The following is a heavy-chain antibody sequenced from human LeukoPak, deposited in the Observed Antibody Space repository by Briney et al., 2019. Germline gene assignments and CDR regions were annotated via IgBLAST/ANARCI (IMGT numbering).Heavy chain of an antibody. J-gene: IGHJ6*03. CDR2: IRISGSTK. CDR3: ARVLRYCSGGNCYSGGLGYMDV. Sequence: PGGSLRLSCAASGFTFSDYNMRWIRQAPGKGLGWVSYIRISGSTKYYADSVKVRVTISRDNAKTSLFLQMNSLRAEDTAVYYCARVLRYCSGGNCYSGGLGYMDVWGKGTTVTISS. V-gene: IGHV3-11*01. D-gene: IGHD2-15*01. CDR1: GFTFSDYN.